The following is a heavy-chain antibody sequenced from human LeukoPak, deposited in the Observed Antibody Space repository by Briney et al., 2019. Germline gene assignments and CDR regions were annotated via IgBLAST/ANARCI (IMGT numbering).Heavy chain of an antibody. CDR1: GFTFSSYA. V-gene: IGHV3-23*01. D-gene: IGHD4-23*01. J-gene: IGHJ4*02. CDR2: ISATGGST. Sequence: GGSLRLSCAASGFTFSSYAMSWVRQAPGKGLEWVSTISATGGSTFYADSVKGRFTISRDNSEDTLYLQINSLRAEDTAVYFCAKVQTTVVSPPDSWGQGTLVTVSS. CDR3: AKVQTTVVSPPDS.